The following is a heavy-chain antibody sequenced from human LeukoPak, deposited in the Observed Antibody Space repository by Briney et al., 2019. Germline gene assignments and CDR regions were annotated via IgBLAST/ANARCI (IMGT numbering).Heavy chain of an antibody. J-gene: IGHJ5*02. CDR3: ARDLRYCSSTSCYLTWFDP. CDR1: GGSINSGSYY. V-gene: IGHV4-61*02. CDR2: IYTSGST. Sequence: SETLSLTCTVSGGSINSGSYYWSWIRQLAGKGLEWIGRIYTSGSTSSNPSLKSRVTISIDTSKNQFSLKLSSVTAADTAVYYCARDLRYCSSTSCYLTWFDPWGQGTLVTVSS. D-gene: IGHD2-2*01.